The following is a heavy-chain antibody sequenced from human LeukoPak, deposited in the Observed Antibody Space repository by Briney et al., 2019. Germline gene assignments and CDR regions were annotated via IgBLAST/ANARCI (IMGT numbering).Heavy chain of an antibody. J-gene: IGHJ6*03. CDR2: ISYDGSNK. D-gene: IGHD1-26*01. Sequence: GGSLRLSCAASGFTFSSYGMHWVRQAPGKGLEWVAVISYDGSNKYYADSVKGRFTISRDNSKNTLYLQMNSLRAEDTAVYYCAKDRGSYNNLGYYMDVWGKGTTVTVSS. V-gene: IGHV3-30*18. CDR1: GFTFSSYG. CDR3: AKDRGSYNNLGYYMDV.